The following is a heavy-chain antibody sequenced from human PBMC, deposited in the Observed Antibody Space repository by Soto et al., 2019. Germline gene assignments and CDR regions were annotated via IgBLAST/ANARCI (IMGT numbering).Heavy chain of an antibody. Sequence: QVQLVESGGGVVQPGRSLTLSCAASGFTFSNYVMHWVRQSPVKGLEWVADISFDGNNKYYLDSVKGRFTVSRDNSKNTLYLQMHSLRVEDTAVYYCARVTIRAHQVTLGMDVWGQGTTVTVSS. CDR1: GFTFSNYV. CDR3: ARVTIRAHQVTLGMDV. CDR2: ISFDGNNK. V-gene: IGHV3-30-3*01. D-gene: IGHD2-21*02. J-gene: IGHJ6*02.